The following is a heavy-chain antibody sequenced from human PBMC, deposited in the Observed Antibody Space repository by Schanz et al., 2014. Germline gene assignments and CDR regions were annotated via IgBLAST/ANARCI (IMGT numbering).Heavy chain of an antibody. CDR3: ARVPRLNLFHDSRSFDS. Sequence: QVQLQQWGAGLVKPSQTLSLTCAVYGGSFSDYHWSWIRQAPGKGLEWIGDIDHAGSTDYRPSLMRRPTISVESSKIHFSLRLTSVTAADTAVYYCARVPRLNLFHDSRSFDSWGQGLLVTVSS. CDR1: GGSFSDYH. J-gene: IGHJ4*02. D-gene: IGHD3-10*01. V-gene: IGHV4-34*01. CDR2: IDHAGST.